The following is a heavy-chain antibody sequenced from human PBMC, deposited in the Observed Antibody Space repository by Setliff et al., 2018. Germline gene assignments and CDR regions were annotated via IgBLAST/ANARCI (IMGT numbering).Heavy chain of an antibody. Sequence: GESLTISCQTSGYSFISYWIGWVRQMPGKGLEWIGIIDPGDSETKYSPSFQGQISISADKSINTAYLHWSSLKASDTAIYYCARRDNYYDSTGYSYYFDDWGQGTLVTVSS. CDR2: IDPGDSET. V-gene: IGHV5-51*01. D-gene: IGHD3-22*01. J-gene: IGHJ4*02. CDR3: ARRDNYYDSTGYSYYFDD. CDR1: GYSFISYW.